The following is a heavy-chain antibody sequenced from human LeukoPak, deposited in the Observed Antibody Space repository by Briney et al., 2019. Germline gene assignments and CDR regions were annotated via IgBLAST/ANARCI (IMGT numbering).Heavy chain of an antibody. Sequence: SVKVSCKASGGTFSSYAISWVRQAPGQGLEWIGWIVVGSGNTNYAQKFQERVTITRDMSTSTAYMELSSLRSEDTAVYYCAAAQRTTHYSTLDYWGQGTLVTVSS. CDR1: GGTFSSYA. V-gene: IGHV1-58*02. CDR2: IVVGSGNT. D-gene: IGHD4-11*01. J-gene: IGHJ4*02. CDR3: AAAQRTTHYSTLDY.